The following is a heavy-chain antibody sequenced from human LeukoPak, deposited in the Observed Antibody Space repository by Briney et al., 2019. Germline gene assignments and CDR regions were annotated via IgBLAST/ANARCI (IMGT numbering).Heavy chain of an antibody. CDR2: INTDGSTT. J-gene: IGHJ4*02. CDR3: ARSRGGSYHY. D-gene: IGHD3-16*02. Sequence: TGGSLTLSCAASGFTFSNDWMHWVRHAPGKGLVWVSRINTDGSTTTYADSVKGRFTISRDNAKNTLYLQMNSLRVEDTAVYYCARSRGGSYHYWGQGTLVTVSS. V-gene: IGHV3-74*01. CDR1: GFTFSNDW.